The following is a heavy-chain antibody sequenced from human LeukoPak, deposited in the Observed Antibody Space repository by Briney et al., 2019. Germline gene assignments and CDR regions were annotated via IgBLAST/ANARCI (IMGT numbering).Heavy chain of an antibody. CDR1: GGSISSYY. V-gene: IGHV4-59*08. CDR3: ARQRHSGQKGGFDY. Sequence: KTSETLSLTCTVSGGSISSYYRSWIRQPPGKGLEWIGYIYYSGSTNYNPSLKSRVTISVDTSKNQFSLKLSSVTAADTAVYYCARQRHSGQKGGFDYWGQGTLVTVSS. CDR2: IYYSGST. D-gene: IGHD5-12*01. J-gene: IGHJ4*02.